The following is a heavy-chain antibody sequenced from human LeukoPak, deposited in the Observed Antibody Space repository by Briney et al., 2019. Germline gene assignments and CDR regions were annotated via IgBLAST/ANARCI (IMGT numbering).Heavy chain of an antibody. CDR1: GGSISSGDYY. V-gene: IGHV4-30-4*01. J-gene: IGHJ4*02. D-gene: IGHD5-24*01. CDR3: ARAPGDGYNWGDFDY. Sequence: PSQTLSLTCTVSGGSISSGDYYWSWIRQPPGKGLEWIGYIYYSGSTYYNPSLKSRVTISVDTSKNQFSLKLSSVTAADTAVYYCARAPGDGYNWGDFDYWGQGTLVTVSS. CDR2: IYYSGST.